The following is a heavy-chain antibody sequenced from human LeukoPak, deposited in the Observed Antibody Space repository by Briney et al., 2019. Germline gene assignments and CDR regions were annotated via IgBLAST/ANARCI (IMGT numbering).Heavy chain of an antibody. D-gene: IGHD5-18*01. CDR1: GFTFDDYA. J-gene: IGHJ4*02. Sequence: GGSLRLSCAASGFTFDDYAMHWVRQAPGKGVEWVSLISGDGGSTYYADSVKGRFTISRDNSKNSLYLQMNSLRTEDTALYYCAKDRGYSYGYLLDYWGQGTLVTVSS. CDR3: AKDRGYSYGYLLDY. CDR2: ISGDGGST. V-gene: IGHV3-43*02.